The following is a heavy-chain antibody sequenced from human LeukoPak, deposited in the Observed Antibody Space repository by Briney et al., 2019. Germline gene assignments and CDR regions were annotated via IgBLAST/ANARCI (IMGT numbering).Heavy chain of an antibody. Sequence: WASVKVSCKASGYTFTSYGISWVRQAPGQGLEWMGWISAYNGNTNYAQKLQGRVTMTTDTSTSTAYMELRSLRSDDTAVYYCARDQWLGPPYYYYYMDVWGKGTTVTVSS. V-gene: IGHV1-18*01. CDR2: ISAYNGNT. D-gene: IGHD6-19*01. CDR3: ARDQWLGPPYYYYYMDV. CDR1: GYTFTSYG. J-gene: IGHJ6*03.